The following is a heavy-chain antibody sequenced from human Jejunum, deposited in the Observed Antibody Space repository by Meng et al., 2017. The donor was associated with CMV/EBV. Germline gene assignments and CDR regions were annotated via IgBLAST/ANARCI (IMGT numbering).Heavy chain of an antibody. CDR3: ARSYVWGNYFYEWDS. Sequence: SGFSLSSYDMHWVRQAPGRGLEWVASTSYDGRTEFHTDSVRGRFTISRDNSDNTLYLQMNSLRTEDTAVYYCARSYVWGNYFYEWDSWGQGTVVTVSS. J-gene: IGHJ4*02. CDR2: TSYDGRTE. CDR1: GFSLSSYD. D-gene: IGHD3-16*01. V-gene: IGHV3-30-3*01.